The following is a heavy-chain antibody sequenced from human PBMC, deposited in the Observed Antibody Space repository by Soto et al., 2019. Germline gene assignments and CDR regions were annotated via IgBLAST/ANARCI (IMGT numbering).Heavy chain of an antibody. J-gene: IGHJ6*03. CDR3: AKGSSSGWTYYYYYYMDV. V-gene: IGHV3-23*01. CDR1: GFTFSSYA. CDR2: ISGGGGST. Sequence: PGGSLRLSCAASGFTFSSYAMSWVRQAPGKGLEWVSGISGGGGSTYNADSVKGRFTISRDNSKNTLFLQMNSLRAEDTAVYYCAKGSSSGWTYYYYYYMDVWGKGTTVTVSS. D-gene: IGHD6-25*01.